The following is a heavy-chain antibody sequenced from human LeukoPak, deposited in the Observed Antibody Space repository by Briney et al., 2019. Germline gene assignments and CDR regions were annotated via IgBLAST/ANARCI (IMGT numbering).Heavy chain of an antibody. CDR1: GGSISSYY. CDR2: IYYSGTT. CDR3: ARVSGAGCSGGSCYGNFDY. J-gene: IGHJ4*02. Sequence: PSETLSLTCTVSGGSISSYYWSWIRQPPGKGLEWIGYIYYSGTTNYNPSLKSRVTISVDTFKNQFSLKLSSVTAADTAVYYCARVSGAGCSGGSCYGNFDYWGQGTLVTVSS. D-gene: IGHD2-15*01. V-gene: IGHV4-59*01.